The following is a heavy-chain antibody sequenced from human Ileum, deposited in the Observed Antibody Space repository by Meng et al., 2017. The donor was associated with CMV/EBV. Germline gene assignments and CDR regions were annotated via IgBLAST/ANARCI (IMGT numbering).Heavy chain of an antibody. CDR1: GFTFSNYC. Sequence: GESLKLSCAASGFTFSNYCMHWVRQAPGKGLEWVAFIRFDGSYKYYADSVKGRFTISRDNSKNTLYLQMNSLRAEDTAVYYCAKGGSGSYPTYGMDVWGQGTTVTVSS. J-gene: IGHJ6*02. CDR3: AKGGSGSYPTYGMDV. CDR2: IRFDGSYK. D-gene: IGHD1-26*01. V-gene: IGHV3-30*02.